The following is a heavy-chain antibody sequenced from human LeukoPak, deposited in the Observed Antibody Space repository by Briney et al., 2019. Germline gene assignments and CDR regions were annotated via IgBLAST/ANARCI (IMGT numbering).Heavy chain of an antibody. CDR3: ARDPDNYYDSSGSFDY. J-gene: IGHJ4*02. CDR1: GFTFSSYS. Sequence: GGSLRLSGAASGFTFSSYSMNWVRQAPGKGLEWVSYISSSSSTIYYADSVKGRFTISRDNAKNSLYLQMNSLRAEDTAVYYCARDPDNYYDSSGSFDYWGQGTLVTVSS. D-gene: IGHD3-22*01. CDR2: ISSSSSTI. V-gene: IGHV3-48*01.